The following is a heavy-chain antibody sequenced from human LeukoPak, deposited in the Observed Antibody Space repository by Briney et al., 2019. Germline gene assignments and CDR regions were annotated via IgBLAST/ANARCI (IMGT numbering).Heavy chain of an antibody. CDR2: INHSGST. D-gene: IGHD3-9*01. CDR3: ARGGYFDGIDY. J-gene: IGHJ4*02. Sequence: SQTLSLTCAVSGGSISSGGYSWSWIRQPPGKGLEWIGYINHSGSTYYNPSLKSRVTISVDRSKNQFSLKLSSVTAADTAVYYCARGGYFDGIDYWGQGTLVTVSS. V-gene: IGHV4-30-2*01. CDR1: GGSISSGGYS.